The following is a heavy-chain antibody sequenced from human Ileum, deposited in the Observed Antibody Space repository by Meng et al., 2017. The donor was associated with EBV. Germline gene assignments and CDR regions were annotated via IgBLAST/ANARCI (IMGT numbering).Heavy chain of an antibody. J-gene: IGHJ4*02. Sequence: QLQESGPGLVKPLGTLSLTWDVSGASISGNYWSRIRQSPVKGLEWIGFFYEGTTNYNPSLKSRVTIAAGPANNQISLRLSSVTSADTAVYYCAKGGQWDPLDSWGRGILVTVSS. CDR2: FYEGTT. V-gene: IGHV4-59*01. D-gene: IGHD1-26*01. CDR3: AKGGQWDPLDS. CDR1: GASISGNY.